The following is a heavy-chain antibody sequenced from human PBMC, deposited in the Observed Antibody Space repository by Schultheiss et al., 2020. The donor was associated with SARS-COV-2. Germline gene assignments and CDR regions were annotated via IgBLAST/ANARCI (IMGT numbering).Heavy chain of an antibody. Sequence: SETLSLTCSVSGGSISSYYWSWIRQPPGKGLEWIGHMHYSGITNYNPSLKSRVTISVDKSKNQFSLKVSSVTAADTAVYYCARATSGEYFQHWGQGTLVTVSS. D-gene: IGHD6-6*01. V-gene: IGHV4-59*12. J-gene: IGHJ1*01. CDR1: GGSISSYY. CDR3: ARATSGEYFQH. CDR2: MHYSGIT.